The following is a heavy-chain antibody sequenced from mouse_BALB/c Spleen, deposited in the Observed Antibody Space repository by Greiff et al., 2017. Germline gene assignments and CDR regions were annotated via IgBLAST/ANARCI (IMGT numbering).Heavy chain of an antibody. Sequence: EVMLVESGGGLVQPGGSRKLSCAASGFTFSSFGMHWVRQAPEKGLEWVAYISSGSSTIYYADTVKGRFTISRDNPKNTLFLQMTSLRSEDTAMYYCARSGGYDYFDDWGQGTTLTVSS. CDR2: ISSGSSTI. V-gene: IGHV5-17*02. CDR1: GFTFSSFG. CDR3: ARSGGYDYFDD. J-gene: IGHJ2*01. D-gene: IGHD2-2*01.